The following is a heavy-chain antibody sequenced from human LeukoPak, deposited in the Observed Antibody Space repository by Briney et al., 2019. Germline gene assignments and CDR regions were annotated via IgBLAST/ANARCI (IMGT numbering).Heavy chain of an antibody. J-gene: IGHJ4*02. CDR1: GFTFSSYA. Sequence: GGSLRLSCAAAGFTFSSYAMSWVRQAPGKGLEWVPAISGSGGSTYYADSVKDRFTISRDNSKNTLYLQTNSLRAEDTAVYYCAKELRNYYGSSGYLREYFDYWGQGTLVTVSS. D-gene: IGHD3-22*01. V-gene: IGHV3-23*01. CDR2: ISGSGGST. CDR3: AKELRNYYGSSGYLREYFDY.